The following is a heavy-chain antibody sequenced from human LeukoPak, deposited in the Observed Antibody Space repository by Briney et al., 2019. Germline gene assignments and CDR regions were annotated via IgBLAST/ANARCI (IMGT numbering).Heavy chain of an antibody. D-gene: IGHD3-9*01. J-gene: IGHJ4*02. CDR3: AGFDYPFYFGY. Sequence: SETLSLTCTVSGGSISSYYWSWIRQPPGKGLEWIGYIYYSGSTNYNPSLKSQVTISVDTSKNQFSLKLSSVTAADTAVYYCAGFDYPFYFGYWGQGTLVTVSS. CDR2: IYYSGST. V-gene: IGHV4-59*01. CDR1: GGSISSYY.